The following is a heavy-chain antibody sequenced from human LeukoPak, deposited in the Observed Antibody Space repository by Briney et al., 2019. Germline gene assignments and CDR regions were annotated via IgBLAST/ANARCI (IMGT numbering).Heavy chain of an antibody. CDR2: ISGSGDST. CDR3: AKGVGGSSRYTFDI. J-gene: IGHJ3*02. D-gene: IGHD6-13*01. CDR1: GFTFNSYA. Sequence: GGSLRLSCAASGFTFNSYAMSWVRQAPGKGLEWVSAISGSGDSTYYAGSVKGRFTISRDNSKNTLYLQMNSLRAEDTAVYYCAKGVGGSSRYTFDIWGQETMVTVSS. V-gene: IGHV3-23*01.